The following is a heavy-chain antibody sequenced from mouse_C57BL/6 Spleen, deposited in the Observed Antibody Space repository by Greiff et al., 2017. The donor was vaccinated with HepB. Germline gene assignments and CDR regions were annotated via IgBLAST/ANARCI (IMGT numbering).Heavy chain of an antibody. J-gene: IGHJ4*01. CDR1: GYTFTSYW. CDR2: INPSNGGT. V-gene: IGHV1-53*01. D-gene: IGHD3-3*01. Sequence: QVQLQQSGTELVKPGASVKLSCKASGYTFTSYWMHWVKQRPGQGLEWIGNINPSNGGTNYNEKFKSKATLTVDKSSSTAYMQLSSLTSEDSAVYYCAREEGTYYAMDYWGQGTSVTVSS. CDR3: AREEGTYYAMDY.